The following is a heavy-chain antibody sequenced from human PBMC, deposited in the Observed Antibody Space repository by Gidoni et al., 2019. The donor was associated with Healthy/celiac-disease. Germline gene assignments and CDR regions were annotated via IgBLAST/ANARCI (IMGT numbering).Heavy chain of an antibody. CDR2: ISSSSSTI. Sequence: SGFTFSSYSMNWVRQAPGKGLEWVSYISSSSSTINYADSVKGRLTISRDNAKNSLYLKMNSLRDEDTAVYYCARPYYDVWSGYHQGGMDVWGKGTTVTVSS. V-gene: IGHV3-48*02. J-gene: IGHJ6*04. D-gene: IGHD3-3*01. CDR3: ARPYYDVWSGYHQGGMDV. CDR1: GFTFSSYS.